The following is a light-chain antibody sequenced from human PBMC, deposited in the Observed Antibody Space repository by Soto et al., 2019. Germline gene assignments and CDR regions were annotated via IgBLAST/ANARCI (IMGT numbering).Light chain of an antibody. J-gene: IGLJ2*01. CDR2: ANS. CDR1: SSNIGAGYG. CDR3: QSYDSSLSAVV. Sequence: QSVLTQPPSVSGAPGQSVTISCTGSSSNIGAGYGVHWYQLLPGTAPKLLIYANSDRPSGVPDRFSGSKSGSSASLAITGLQAEDEADYYCQSYDSSLSAVVFGGGTKVTVL. V-gene: IGLV1-40*01.